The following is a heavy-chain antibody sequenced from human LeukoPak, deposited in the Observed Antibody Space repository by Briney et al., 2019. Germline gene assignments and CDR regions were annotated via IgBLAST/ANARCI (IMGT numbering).Heavy chain of an antibody. CDR3: ARFSRGYCSGGSCYLGYYYYGMDV. D-gene: IGHD2-15*01. CDR1: GDSASSNSAA. V-gene: IGHV6-1*01. CDR2: TYYRSKWYN. Sequence: SQTLSLTCAISGDSASSNSAAWNWIRQSPSRGLEWLGRTYYRSKWYNDYAVSVKSRITINPDTSKNQFSLQLNSVTPEDTAVYYCARFSRGYCSGGSCYLGYYYYGMDVWGQGTTVTVSS. J-gene: IGHJ6*02.